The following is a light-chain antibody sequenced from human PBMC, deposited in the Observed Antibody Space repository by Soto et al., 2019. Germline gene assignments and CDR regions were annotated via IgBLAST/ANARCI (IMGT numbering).Light chain of an antibody. V-gene: IGKV1-9*01. CDR1: QGISSY. J-gene: IGKJ1*01. CDR2: GAS. CDR3: QQLNSYPRT. Sequence: DIQLTQSPSFLSASVGDRVSITCRASQGISSYLAWYQQKPGKAHKLLIYGASTLQSGVPSRFSGSGSGTEFTLTISSLQPEDFATYYCQQLNSYPRTFGQGTKVEIK.